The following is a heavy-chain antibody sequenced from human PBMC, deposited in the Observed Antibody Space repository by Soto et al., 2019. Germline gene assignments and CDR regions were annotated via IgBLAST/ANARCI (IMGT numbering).Heavy chain of an antibody. CDR2: ISSSSSVI. D-gene: IGHD7-27*01. Sequence: EVQLVESGGGLVQPGGSLRLSCATSGFILSDCAMNWVRQAPGKGLEWVSYISSSSSVIDYADSVKGRFTVSRDNARDSRDLQMNSLRAEDTAVYYCARDLRWGSNWYYYMDVWGKGTTVTVSS. CDR3: ARDLRWGSNWYYYMDV. J-gene: IGHJ6*03. V-gene: IGHV3-48*01. CDR1: GFILSDCA.